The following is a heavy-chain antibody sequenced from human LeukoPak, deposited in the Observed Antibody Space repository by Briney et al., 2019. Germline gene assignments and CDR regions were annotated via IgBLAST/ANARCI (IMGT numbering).Heavy chain of an antibody. V-gene: IGHV3-74*01. D-gene: IGHD5-12*01. CDR1: GFPFSGYW. J-gene: IGHJ5*02. CDR2: IDDDGAGT. Sequence: GGSLRLSCAASGFPFSGYWMHWVRQAPGKGLVWVSRIDDDGAGTTYADSVKARFTISRDNAKNTLYLQMNSLRVEDTAVYYCARSASGYDAWGQGTLVTVSS. CDR3: ARSASGYDA.